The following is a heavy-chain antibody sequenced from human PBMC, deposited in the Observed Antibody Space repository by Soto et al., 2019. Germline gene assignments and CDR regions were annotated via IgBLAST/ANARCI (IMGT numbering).Heavy chain of an antibody. J-gene: IGHJ4*02. CDR1: GGTLYGSY. Sequence: PSETMSLTCAVYGGTLYGSYCTWFRQPPGTGLEWIGEINHSGSTNYNPSLKSRVTISVDTSKNQFSLKLSSVTAADTAVYYCGRGGGRRGYVVFWSQASLV. CDR2: INHSGST. D-gene: IGHD1-1*01. V-gene: IGHV4-34*01. CDR3: GRGGGRRGYVVF.